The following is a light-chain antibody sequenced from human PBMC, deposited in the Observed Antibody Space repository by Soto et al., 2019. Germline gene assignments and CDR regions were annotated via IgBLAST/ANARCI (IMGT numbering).Light chain of an antibody. CDR1: QAIYNY. CDR3: QKFSAVPT. Sequence: DIQMTQSPSSLSASVGDRVTITCRASQAIYNYLAWYQQKPGKVPTLLISAASTLQSGVPSRFSGSVSGTDFTLTISSLQPEDVATYYCQKFSAVPTCGGGTKVEI. CDR2: AAS. V-gene: IGKV1-27*01. J-gene: IGKJ4*01.